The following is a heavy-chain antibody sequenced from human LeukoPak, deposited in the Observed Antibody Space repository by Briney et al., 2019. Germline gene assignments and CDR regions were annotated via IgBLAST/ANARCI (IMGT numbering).Heavy chain of an antibody. CDR1: GYTFTRNT. Sequence: GASVTVSCTASGYTFTRNTINWVRQAPGQGLEWMGWVNTNTGNPTYAQGFTGRFVFSSDTSVSTAYLQIGSLKAEDTAVYYCVTNFDSSGYFGYWGQGTLVTVSS. V-gene: IGHV7-4-1*01. J-gene: IGHJ4*02. CDR2: VNTNTGNP. CDR3: VTNFDSSGYFGY. D-gene: IGHD3-22*01.